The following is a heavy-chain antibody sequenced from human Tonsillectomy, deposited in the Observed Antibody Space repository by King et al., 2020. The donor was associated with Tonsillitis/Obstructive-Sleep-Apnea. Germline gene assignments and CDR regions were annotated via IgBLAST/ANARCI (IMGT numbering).Heavy chain of an antibody. CDR2: ISISSSYI. CDR1: GFTFSSFS. J-gene: IGHJ4*02. V-gene: IGHV3-21*01. D-gene: IGHD2-2*02. Sequence: EVQLVESGGGLVKPGGSLRLSCAASGFTFSSFSMNWVRQAPGKGLEWLSSISISSSYIYYADSVKGRFTISRDNAKNSLYLQMNSLRAEDTAVYYCARGDIVIVPSAIGDWGQGTLVTVSS. CDR3: ARGDIVIVPSAIGD.